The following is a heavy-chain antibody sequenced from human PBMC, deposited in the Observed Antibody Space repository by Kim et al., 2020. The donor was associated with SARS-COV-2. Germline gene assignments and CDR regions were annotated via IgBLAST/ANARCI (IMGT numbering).Heavy chain of an antibody. V-gene: IGHV4-34*01. J-gene: IGHJ4*02. D-gene: IGHD3-10*01. CDR3: ARGGTTIRITMVRGVIGGLDY. CDR1: GGSFSGYY. Sequence: SETLSLTCAVYGGSFSGYYWSWIRQPPGKGLEWIGEINHSGSTNYNPSLKSRVTISVATSKNQFSLKLSSVTAADTAVYYCARGGTTIRITMVRGVIGGLDYWGQGTLVTVSS. CDR2: INHSGST.